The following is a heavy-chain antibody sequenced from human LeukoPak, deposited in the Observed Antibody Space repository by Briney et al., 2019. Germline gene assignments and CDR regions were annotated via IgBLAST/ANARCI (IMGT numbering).Heavy chain of an antibody. CDR2: IYNSGDT. V-gene: IGHV4-59*08. CDR3: ARHSGSSDGAFDI. J-gene: IGHJ3*02. Sequence: SETLSLTCTVSGGSVNTYYGSWIRQLPGKGLEWIGCIYNSGDTDYNPSLKSRVTISVDTSKNQFSLKLASVTAADTAVYYCARHSGSSDGAFDIWGQGTMVTVSS. CDR1: GGSVNTYY. D-gene: IGHD6-13*01.